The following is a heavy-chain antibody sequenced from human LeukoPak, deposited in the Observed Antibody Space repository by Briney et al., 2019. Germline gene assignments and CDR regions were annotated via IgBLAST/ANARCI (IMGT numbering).Heavy chain of an antibody. CDR1: GGSISSYY. CDR3: AGGWATTTFDY. D-gene: IGHD5-12*01. CDR2: IYYSGST. Sequence: PSETLSLTCTGSGGSISSYYWSWIRQPPGKGLEWIGYIYYSGSTNYNPSLKSRVTISVDTSKNQFSLKLSSVTAADTAVYYCAGGWATTTFDYWGQGTLVTVSS. V-gene: IGHV4-59*01. J-gene: IGHJ4*02.